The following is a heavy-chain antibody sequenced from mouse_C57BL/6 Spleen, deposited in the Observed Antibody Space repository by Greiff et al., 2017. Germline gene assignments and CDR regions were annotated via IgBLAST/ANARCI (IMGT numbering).Heavy chain of an antibody. D-gene: IGHD2-5*01. J-gene: IGHJ3*01. CDR2: IWSGGST. Sequence: VQRVESGPGLVQPSQSLSITCTVSGFSLTSYGVHWVRQSPGKGLEWLGVIWSGGSTDYNAAFISRLSISKDNSKSQVFFKMTSLQADYTAIYYCASTYSNYLAWFAYWGQGTLVTVSA. CDR3: ASTYSNYLAWFAY. CDR1: GFSLTSYG. V-gene: IGHV2-2*01.